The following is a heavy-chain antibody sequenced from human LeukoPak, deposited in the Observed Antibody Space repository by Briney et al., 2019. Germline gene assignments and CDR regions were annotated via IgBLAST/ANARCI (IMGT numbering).Heavy chain of an antibody. CDR2: IYYSGST. Sequence: PSETLSLTCTVSGGSISSSSYYWGWIRQPPGKGLEWIGSIYYSGSTYYNPSLKSRVTISVDTSKNQFSLKLNSVTAADSAVYYCARVRDDAFDIWGQGTMVTVSS. D-gene: IGHD3-10*01. V-gene: IGHV4-39*07. J-gene: IGHJ3*02. CDR1: GGSISSSSYY. CDR3: ARVRDDAFDI.